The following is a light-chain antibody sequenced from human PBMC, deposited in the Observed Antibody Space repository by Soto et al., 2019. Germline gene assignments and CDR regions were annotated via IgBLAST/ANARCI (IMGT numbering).Light chain of an antibody. J-gene: IGLJ1*01. CDR3: CSYAGSYTLVF. V-gene: IGLV2-11*01. CDR1: SSDVGGYNY. CDR2: DVS. Sequence: QSALTQPRSVSGSPGQSVTISCTGTSSDVGGYNYVSWYQQHPGKAPKLMIYDVSKRPSGVPDRFSGSKSGNTASLTISGLQAEDEADYYCCSYAGSYTLVFFGTGTKLTVL.